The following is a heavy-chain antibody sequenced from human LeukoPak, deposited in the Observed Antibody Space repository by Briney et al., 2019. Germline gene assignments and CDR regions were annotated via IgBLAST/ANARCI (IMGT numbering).Heavy chain of an antibody. CDR2: ISSSGSTT. J-gene: IGHJ4*02. CDR3: AKSFVVVPAANRAYFDY. D-gene: IGHD2-2*01. Sequence: PGGSLRLSCAASGFTFSSYEMTWVRQAPGKGLEWVSYISSSGSTTHYADSVKGRFTISRDNSKNTLYLQMNSLRAEDTAVYYCAKSFVVVPAANRAYFDYWGQGTLVTVSS. V-gene: IGHV3-48*03. CDR1: GFTFSSYE.